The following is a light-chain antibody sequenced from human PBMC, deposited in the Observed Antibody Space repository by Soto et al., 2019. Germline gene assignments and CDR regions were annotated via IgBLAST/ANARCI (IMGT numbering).Light chain of an antibody. CDR1: SSDVGGYDY. CDR3: TSYTTSSTYV. Sequence: QPALTQPASVSGSPGQSITIPCTGTSSDVGGYDYVSWYQQHPGKAPKLMIYHVSNRPSGVSYRFSGSKSGNTASLTISGLQAEDEADYYCTSYTTSSTYVFGTGTKVTVL. CDR2: HVS. J-gene: IGLJ1*01. V-gene: IGLV2-14*01.